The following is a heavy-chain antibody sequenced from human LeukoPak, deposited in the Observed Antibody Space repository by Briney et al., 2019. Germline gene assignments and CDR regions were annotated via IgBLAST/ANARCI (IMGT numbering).Heavy chain of an antibody. D-gene: IGHD6-13*01. Sequence: SETLSLTCAVYGGSFSGYYWSWIRQPPGKGLEWIGEINHSGSTNYNPSLKSRLTISVDTSKNQSSLKLSSVTAADTAVYYCARRPYSSSSDYWGQGTLVTVSS. J-gene: IGHJ4*02. CDR1: GGSFSGYY. CDR3: ARRPYSSSSDY. V-gene: IGHV4-34*01. CDR2: INHSGST.